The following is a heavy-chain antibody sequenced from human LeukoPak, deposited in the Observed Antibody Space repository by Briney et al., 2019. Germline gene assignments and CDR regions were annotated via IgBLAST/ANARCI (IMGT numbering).Heavy chain of an antibody. CDR1: GGSISSGDYY. V-gene: IGHV4-30-4*01. CDR3: ARGVYVWGSYRELYYFDY. D-gene: IGHD3-16*02. CDR2: IYYSGST. J-gene: IGHJ4*02. Sequence: SETLSLTCTVSGGSISSGDYYWSWIRQPPGKGLEWIGYIYYSGSTYYNPSLKSRVPISVDTSKNQFSLKLSSVTAADTAVYYCARGVYVWGSYRELYYFDYWGQGTLVTVSS.